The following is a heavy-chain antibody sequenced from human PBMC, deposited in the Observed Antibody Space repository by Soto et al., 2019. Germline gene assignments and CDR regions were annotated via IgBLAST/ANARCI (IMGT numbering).Heavy chain of an antibody. J-gene: IGHJ4*02. CDR3: ARGSYVDIVARPPTSFHY. D-gene: IGHD5-12*01. CDR1: GYTFTSYY. V-gene: IGHV1-46*03. CDR2: INPSGGST. Sequence: ASVKVSCKASGYTFTSYYMHWVRQAPGQGLEWMGIINPSGGSTSYAQKFQGRVTMTRDTSTSTVYMELSSLRSEDTAVYYCARGSYVDIVARPPTSFHYRCQTLLLTLSS.